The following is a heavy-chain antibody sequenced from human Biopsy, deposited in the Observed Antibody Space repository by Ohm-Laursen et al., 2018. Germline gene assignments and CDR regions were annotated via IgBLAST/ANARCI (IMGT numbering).Heavy chain of an antibody. J-gene: IGHJ3*02. CDR2: INPHSGGT. CDR1: GYTFTGYY. V-gene: IGHV1-2*02. Sequence: SVKVSCKASGYTFTGYYLHWVRQAPGQGLEWMGWINPHSGGTNYAQKFQGRVTMTRDTSISTAYMELNRLRSDDTAVYYCARGSMAYTSGWAGTTAFDIWGQGTMVTVSS. CDR3: ARGSMAYTSGWAGTTAFDI. D-gene: IGHD6-19*01.